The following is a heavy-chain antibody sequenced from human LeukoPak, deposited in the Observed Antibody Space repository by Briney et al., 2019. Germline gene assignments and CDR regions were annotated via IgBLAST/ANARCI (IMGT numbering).Heavy chain of an antibody. D-gene: IGHD3-10*01. J-gene: IGHJ4*02. Sequence: GGSLRLSCAASGFTFSSYAMHWVRQAPGKGLEWVAVISYDGSNKYYADSVKGRFTISRDNSKNTLYLQMNSLRAEDTAVYYCARRLHYYGSGRQVDYWGQGTLVTVSS. V-gene: IGHV3-30*04. CDR3: ARRLHYYGSGRQVDY. CDR2: ISYDGSNK. CDR1: GFTFSSYA.